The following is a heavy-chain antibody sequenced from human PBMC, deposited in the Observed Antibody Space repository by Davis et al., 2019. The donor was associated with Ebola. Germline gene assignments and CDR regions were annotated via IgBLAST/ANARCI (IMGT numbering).Heavy chain of an antibody. D-gene: IGHD5-24*01. CDR2: TYYSSKWYT. V-gene: IGHV6-1*01. Sequence: PSETLSLTCAISGDSVSVNSGGWNWIRQSPSRGLEWLGRTYYSSKWYTDSTLSVKSRITISADTAKNQLSLHLDSVTPEDTAVYYCARGWLRTGLDIWGQGTMVIVSS. CDR1: GDSVSVNSGG. CDR3: ARGWLRTGLDI. J-gene: IGHJ3*02.